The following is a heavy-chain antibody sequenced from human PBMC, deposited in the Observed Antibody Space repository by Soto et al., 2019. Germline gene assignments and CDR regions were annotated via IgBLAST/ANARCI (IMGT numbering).Heavy chain of an antibody. J-gene: IGHJ4*02. Sequence: GGSLRLSCAASGFTFSIYEMNWVRQAPGKGLEWVSYISSSGSTIYYEDSVKGRFTISRDNAKNSLYLQMNRLRAEDTVVYYCVSDSPNSGSCLYWGQGTLVTVSS. CDR2: ISSSGSTI. CDR1: GFTFSIYE. D-gene: IGHD3-10*01. V-gene: IGHV3-48*03. CDR3: VSDSPNSGSCLY.